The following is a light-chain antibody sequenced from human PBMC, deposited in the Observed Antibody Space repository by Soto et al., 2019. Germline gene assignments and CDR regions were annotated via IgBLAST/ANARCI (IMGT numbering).Light chain of an antibody. V-gene: IGKV3-15*01. CDR2: GAS. Sequence: VMTQSPATLSVSPGERATLSCRSSQSVSSSLAWYQQKPGQAPRLLIYGASTRATGIPARFSGSGSGTEFTLTISSLQSADFALYYCQQSNNWWTFGQGTKVQIQ. CDR1: QSVSSS. J-gene: IGKJ1*01. CDR3: QQSNNWWT.